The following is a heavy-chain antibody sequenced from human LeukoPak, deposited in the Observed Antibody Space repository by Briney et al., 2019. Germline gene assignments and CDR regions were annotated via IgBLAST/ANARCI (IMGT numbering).Heavy chain of an antibody. Sequence: PSETLPLTCAVSGGSISSGGYSWSWIRQPPGKGLEWIGYIYHSGSTYYNPSLKSRVTISVDRSKNQFSLKPSSVTAADTAVYYCASRDYYGMDVWGQGTTVTVSS. CDR3: ASRDYYGMDV. CDR1: GGSISSGGYS. CDR2: IYHSGST. V-gene: IGHV4-30-2*01. J-gene: IGHJ6*02.